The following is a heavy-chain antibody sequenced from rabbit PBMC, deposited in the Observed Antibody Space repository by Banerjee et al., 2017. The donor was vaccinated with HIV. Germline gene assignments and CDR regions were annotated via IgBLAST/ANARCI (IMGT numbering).Heavy chain of an antibody. V-gene: IGHV1S45*01. Sequence: QQQLVESGGGLVKPGASLTLSCVASGIDFSSDGISWVRQAPGRGPEWIAYIYAGSSGSTYYASWAKGRFTISKTSSTTVTLQMTSLTAADTATYFCARGAGYAGYGLSLWGPGTLVTVS. CDR3: ARGAGYAGYGLSL. CDR2: IYAGSSGST. D-gene: IGHD7-1*01. J-gene: IGHJ4*01. CDR1: GIDFSSDG.